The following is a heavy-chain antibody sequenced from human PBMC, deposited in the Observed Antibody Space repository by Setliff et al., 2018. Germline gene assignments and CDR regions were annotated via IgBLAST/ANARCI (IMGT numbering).Heavy chain of an antibody. J-gene: IGHJ5*02. V-gene: IGHV4-59*01. D-gene: IGHD1-26*01. CDR1: GGSIRDYY. CDR2: IYYRGTT. CDR3: AAVGIDAGGGWFDP. Sequence: LSLTCTVSGGSIRDYYWNWIRQSPGKGLEWIGYIYYRGTTNYNSSLKSRVTISIDMSKNQFSLKLSSATAADTAVYFCAAVGIDAGGGWFDPWGHGIPVTVSS.